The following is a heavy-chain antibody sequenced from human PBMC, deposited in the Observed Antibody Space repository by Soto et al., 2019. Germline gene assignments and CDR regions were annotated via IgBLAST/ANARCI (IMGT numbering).Heavy chain of an antibody. CDR3: TTAPGSEYYYDSSGNFDY. Sequence: PGGSPRLSCAASGFTFSNAWMNWVRQDPGKGLEWVGRIKSKTDGGTTDYAAPVKGRFTISRDDSKNTLYLQMNSLKTEDTAVYYCTTAPGSEYYYDSSGNFDYWGQGTLVTVSS. D-gene: IGHD3-22*01. CDR1: GFTFSNAW. J-gene: IGHJ4*02. V-gene: IGHV3-15*07. CDR2: IKSKTDGGTT.